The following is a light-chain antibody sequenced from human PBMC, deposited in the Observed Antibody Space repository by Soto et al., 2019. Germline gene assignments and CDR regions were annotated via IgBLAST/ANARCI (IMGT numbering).Light chain of an antibody. Sequence: DIQMTQSPSSLSASVGDRVTITCRASQGISNYLAWYQQKPGKVPKLLIYAASTLQSGVPSQFSDSGSGTDFTLTISSLQPEDVATYYCQKYNSAPRTFGQGTKVEIK. V-gene: IGKV1-27*01. CDR3: QKYNSAPRT. CDR2: AAS. J-gene: IGKJ1*01. CDR1: QGISNY.